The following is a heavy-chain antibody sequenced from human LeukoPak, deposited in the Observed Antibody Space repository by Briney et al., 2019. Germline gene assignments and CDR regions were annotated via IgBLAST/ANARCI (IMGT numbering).Heavy chain of an antibody. J-gene: IGHJ5*02. D-gene: IGHD6-6*01. CDR2: IYYSGST. CDR1: GGSISSSSYY. CDR3: ARHAWGSSVPHWFDP. V-gene: IGHV4-39*01. Sequence: PSETLSLTCTVSGGSISSSSYYWGWIRQPAGKGLEWIGSIYYSGSTYYNPSLKSRVTISVDTSKNQFSLKLSSVTAADTAVYYCARHAWGSSVPHWFDPWGQGTLVTVSS.